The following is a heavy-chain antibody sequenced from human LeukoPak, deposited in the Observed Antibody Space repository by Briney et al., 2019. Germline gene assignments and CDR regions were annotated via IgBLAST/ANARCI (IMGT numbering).Heavy chain of an antibody. Sequence: ASVKVSCKASGYTFASYGISGVRQAPGQGLEWMGWISAYNGNTNYAQKLQGRVTMTTDTSTSTAYMELRSLRSDDTAVYYCARESEGYYYDSSGILGDYWGQGTLVTVSS. CDR1: GYTFASYG. J-gene: IGHJ4*02. CDR3: ARESEGYYYDSSGILGDY. D-gene: IGHD3-22*01. CDR2: ISAYNGNT. V-gene: IGHV1-18*01.